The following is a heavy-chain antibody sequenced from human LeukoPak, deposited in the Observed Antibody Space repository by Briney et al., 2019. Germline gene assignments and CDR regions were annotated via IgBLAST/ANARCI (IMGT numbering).Heavy chain of an antibody. D-gene: IGHD3-9*01. V-gene: IGHV3-64D*06. Sequence: GGSLRLSCSTSGFTFSNHFMHWVRQAPGKGLEYVSSIGPNGASTLCADSVKGRFTISRDNSKNALYLQLTSLRLEDTALYYCVKDLTGTWSFDYWGQGTLVTVSS. CDR3: VKDLTGTWSFDY. CDR1: GFTFSNHF. J-gene: IGHJ4*02. CDR2: IGPNGAST.